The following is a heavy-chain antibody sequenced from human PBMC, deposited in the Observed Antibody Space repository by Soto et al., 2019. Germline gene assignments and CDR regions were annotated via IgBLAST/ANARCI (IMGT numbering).Heavy chain of an antibody. V-gene: IGHV3-7*01. CDR2: IKMDATEK. Sequence: EVQLVESGGGLVQPRGSLRLSCAASGFTFGSYWMSWVSQAPGKGLEWLATIKMDATEKKYVDSVKGRFTMSRDNAKHSLYLVMDSRKAEDTAVYYCAIESVYGSGVSVHHYPDSWGQRNLVTVSS. CDR3: AIESVYGSGVSVHHYPDS. D-gene: IGHD3-10*01. CDR1: GFTFGSYW. J-gene: IGHJ4*02.